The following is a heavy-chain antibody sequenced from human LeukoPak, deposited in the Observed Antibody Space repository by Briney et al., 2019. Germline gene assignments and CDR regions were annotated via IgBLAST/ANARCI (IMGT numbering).Heavy chain of an antibody. J-gene: IGHJ4*02. CDR2: ISWNSGNI. Sequence: QSGGSLRLSCAASGFTFDDYGMHRVRQAPGKGLEWVSGISWNSGNIGYVDSVKGRFTISRDNAKNSLYLQMNSLRAEDTAVYYCARGITMVRGAYYFDYWGQGTLVTVSS. CDR3: ARGITMVRGAYYFDY. D-gene: IGHD3-10*01. V-gene: IGHV3-9*01. CDR1: GFTFDDYG.